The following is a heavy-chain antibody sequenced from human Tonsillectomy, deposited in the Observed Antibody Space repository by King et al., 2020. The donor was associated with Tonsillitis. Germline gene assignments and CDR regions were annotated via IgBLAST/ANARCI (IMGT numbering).Heavy chain of an antibody. D-gene: IGHD3-10*01. Sequence: LQLVQSGGGLVKPGGSLRVSCAASGFTFSSYSMNWVRQAPGKGLEWVSSISSSSSYIYYADSVKGRFTISRDNAKNSLYLQINSLRAEDTAVYYCARVLGFGEWDYYYVMDVWGQGTTVTVSS. V-gene: IGHV3-21*01. CDR2: ISSSSSYI. CDR3: ARVLGFGEWDYYYVMDV. J-gene: IGHJ6*02. CDR1: GFTFSSYS.